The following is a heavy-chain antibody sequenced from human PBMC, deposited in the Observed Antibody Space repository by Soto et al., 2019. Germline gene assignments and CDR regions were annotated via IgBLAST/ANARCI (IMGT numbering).Heavy chain of an antibody. V-gene: IGHV3-21*01. D-gene: IGHD4-17*01. Sequence: EVQLVESGGGLVKPGGSLRLSCAASGFTFSSYSINWVRQAPGKGLEWVSSISSSSSYIYYADSVKGRFTISRDNAKNSLYLQMNSLRAEDTAVYYCAREYRYGDHPHFDYWGQGTLVTVSS. J-gene: IGHJ4*02. CDR3: AREYRYGDHPHFDY. CDR1: GFTFSSYS. CDR2: ISSSSSYI.